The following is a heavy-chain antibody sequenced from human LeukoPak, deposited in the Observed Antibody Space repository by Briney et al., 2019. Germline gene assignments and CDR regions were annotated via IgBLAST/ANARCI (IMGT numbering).Heavy chain of an antibody. V-gene: IGHV4-4*07. CDR3: ARDYNNWYFDL. D-gene: IGHD5-24*01. J-gene: IGHJ2*01. Sequence: PGGSLRLSCDVSGDSISSYCWSWIRQPAGKGLEWLGRIYPSGSANYNPSLKSRGTMSVDTSKNQFSLRLSSVTAADTAVYFCARDYNNWYFDLWGRGTLVTVSS. CDR1: GDSISSYC. CDR2: IYPSGSA.